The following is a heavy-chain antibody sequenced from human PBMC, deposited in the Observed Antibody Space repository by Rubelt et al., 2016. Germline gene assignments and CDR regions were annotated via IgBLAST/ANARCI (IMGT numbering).Heavy chain of an antibody. V-gene: IGHV3-48*01. D-gene: IGHD4-23*01. CDR2: ISNSGTTI. CDR3: ARGRSGGYFDY. CDR1: GFTFSSYS. Sequence: RLSCAASGFTFSSYSMNWVRQAPGKGLEWVSYISNSGTTINYADSVKGRFTISRDSSKNTLYLQMNSLRAEDTALYYCARGRSGGYFDYWGQGTLVTVSS. J-gene: IGHJ4*02.